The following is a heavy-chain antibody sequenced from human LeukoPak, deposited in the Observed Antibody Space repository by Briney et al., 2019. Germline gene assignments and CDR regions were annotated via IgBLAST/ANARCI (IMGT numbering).Heavy chain of an antibody. CDR2: IYYSGST. J-gene: IGHJ4*02. D-gene: IGHD3-10*01. Sequence: SGTLSLTCAVSGGSISSSNWWSWIRQPPGKGLEWIGSIYYSGSTYYNPSLKSRVTISVDTSKNQFSLKLNSVTATDTAVYYCARHYGPWGQGTLVTVSS. V-gene: IGHV4-39*01. CDR3: ARHYGP. CDR1: GGSISSSNW.